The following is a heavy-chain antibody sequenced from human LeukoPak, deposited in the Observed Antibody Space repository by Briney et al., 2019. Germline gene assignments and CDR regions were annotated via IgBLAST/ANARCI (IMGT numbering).Heavy chain of an antibody. CDR3: AKDRGPRFLYMDV. Sequence: GGSLRLSCAASGFTVSSNYMSWVRQAPGKGLEWVSGINWNGGSTGYADSVKGRFTISRDNAKKSLYLQMNSLRAEDTALYYCAKDRGPRFLYMDVWAKGTTVTVSS. J-gene: IGHJ6*03. V-gene: IGHV3-20*04. CDR2: INWNGGST. CDR1: GFTVSSNY. D-gene: IGHD3-10*01.